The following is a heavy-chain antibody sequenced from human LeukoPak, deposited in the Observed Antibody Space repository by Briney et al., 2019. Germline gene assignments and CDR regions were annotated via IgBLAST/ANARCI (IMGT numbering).Heavy chain of an antibody. CDR1: GFTFSSFA. V-gene: IGHV3-30-3*02. CDR2: ISYDGSNK. Sequence: GGSLRLSCAASGFTFSSFAMHWVRQAPGKGLEWVAVISYDGSNKYYADSVKGRFTISRDNSKNTLYLQMNSLRAEDTAVYYCAKHNIDYWGQGTLVTVSS. J-gene: IGHJ4*02. D-gene: IGHD1-1*01. CDR3: AKHNIDY.